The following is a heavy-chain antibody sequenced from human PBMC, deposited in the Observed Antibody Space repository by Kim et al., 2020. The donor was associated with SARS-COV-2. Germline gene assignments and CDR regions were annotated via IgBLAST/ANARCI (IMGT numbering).Heavy chain of an antibody. Sequence: GGSLRLSCAASGFTFSSYWMHWVRQAPGKGLVWVSRINSDGSSTSYADSVKGRFTISRDNAKNTLYLQMNSLRAEDTAVYYCARGPVYYDFWSGYYPTIDYWGQGTLVTVSS. D-gene: IGHD3-3*01. CDR3: ARGPVYYDFWSGYYPTIDY. V-gene: IGHV3-74*01. CDR2: INSDGSST. CDR1: GFTFSSYW. J-gene: IGHJ4*02.